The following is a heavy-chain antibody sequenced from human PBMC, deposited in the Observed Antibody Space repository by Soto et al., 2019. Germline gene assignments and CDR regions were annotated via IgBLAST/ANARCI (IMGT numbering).Heavy chain of an antibody. D-gene: IGHD2-15*01. V-gene: IGHV1-18*01. J-gene: IGHJ3*02. CDR2: ISAYNGNT. CDR3: ARAVVVAEDAFDI. CDR1: GYTFTSYG. Sequence: ASVKVSCKASGYTFTSYGISWVRQAPGQGLEWMGWISAYNGNTNYAQKLQGRVTMTTDTSTSTACMELRSLRSDDTAVYYCARAVVVAEDAFDIWGQGTMVTVSS.